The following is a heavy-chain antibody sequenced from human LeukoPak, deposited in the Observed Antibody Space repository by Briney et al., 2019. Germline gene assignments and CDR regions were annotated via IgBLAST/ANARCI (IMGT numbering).Heavy chain of an antibody. D-gene: IGHD1-7*01. CDR3: TRLGTRNYYFDY. CDR2: MYYRGTT. J-gene: IGHJ4*02. Sequence: SETLSLTCTVSGGSMSSSSYYWGWIRQPPGKGLEWIVSMYYRGTTYYNPSLNSRVTISADTSKNQFSLMLSSVTAADTAVYYCTRLGTRNYYFDYWGQGTLVTVSS. V-gene: IGHV4-39*07. CDR1: GGSMSSSSYY.